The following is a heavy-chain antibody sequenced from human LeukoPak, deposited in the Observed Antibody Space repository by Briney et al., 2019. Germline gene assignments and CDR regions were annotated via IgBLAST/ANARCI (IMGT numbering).Heavy chain of an antibody. Sequence: SVKVSCKASGGTFSSYAISWVRQAPGQGLEWMGGIIPIFGTANYAQKFQGRVTITADESTSTAYMELSSLRSEDTTVYYCARDGGYSYGHSPFDYWGQGTLVTVSS. CDR2: IIPIFGTA. D-gene: IGHD5-18*01. V-gene: IGHV1-69*13. CDR1: GGTFSSYA. J-gene: IGHJ4*02. CDR3: ARDGGYSYGHSPFDY.